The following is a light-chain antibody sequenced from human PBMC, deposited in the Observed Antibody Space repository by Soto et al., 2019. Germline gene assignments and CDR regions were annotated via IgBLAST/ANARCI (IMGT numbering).Light chain of an antibody. Sequence: EIVLTQSPGTLSLSPGERATLSCRASQYLSSSYLVWYQQKPGQAPRLLIYAASSRATGIPDRFSGSGSATEYTLTISRLEPEDFAVYYCRQQGTFGQGTKLEIK. CDR2: AAS. CDR1: QYLSSSY. V-gene: IGKV3-20*01. J-gene: IGKJ2*01. CDR3: RQQGT.